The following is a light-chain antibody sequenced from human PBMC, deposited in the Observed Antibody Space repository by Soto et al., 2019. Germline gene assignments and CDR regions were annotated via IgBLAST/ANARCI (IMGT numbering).Light chain of an antibody. Sequence: QSVLTQPASVSGSPGQSITISCTGTSSDVGGYNCVSWYQHHPGKAPKLIIYDVTNRPSGVSNPFSGSKSGNTASLTISGLQPEDEADYYCSSYTTSNTRQIVFGTGTKVTV. J-gene: IGLJ1*01. V-gene: IGLV2-14*03. CDR3: SSYTTSNTRQIV. CDR2: DVT. CDR1: SSDVGGYNC.